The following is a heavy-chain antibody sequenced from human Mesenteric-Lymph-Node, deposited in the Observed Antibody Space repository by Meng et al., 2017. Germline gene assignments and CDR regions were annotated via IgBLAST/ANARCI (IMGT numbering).Heavy chain of an antibody. D-gene: IGHD3-10*01. J-gene: IGHJ3*02. CDR3: ARGDHGSGSYYDSFDI. CDR2: INSDGSST. V-gene: IGHV3-74*01. Sequence: GESLKISCAASGFTFSSYWMHWVRQAPGKGLVWVSRINSDGSSTSYADSVKGRFTISRDTSMYTLYLQMNSLRTEDTAVYYCARGDHGSGSYYDSFDIWGQGTMVTVSS. CDR1: GFTFSSYW.